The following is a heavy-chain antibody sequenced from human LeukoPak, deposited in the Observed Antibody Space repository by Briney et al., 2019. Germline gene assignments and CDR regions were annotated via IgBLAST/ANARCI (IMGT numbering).Heavy chain of an antibody. Sequence: GALRLSCEASGFTFISYWRHWVRQAPGEGLGWVSRINRHGTITTYADAMKGRFTISRDNAKNTLYLQMNSLRAEVTAMYYCARLNWVGTFDIWGQGTMVTVSS. J-gene: IGHJ3*02. V-gene: IGHV3-74*01. D-gene: IGHD7-27*01. CDR2: INRHGTIT. CDR1: GFTFISYW. CDR3: ARLNWVGTFDI.